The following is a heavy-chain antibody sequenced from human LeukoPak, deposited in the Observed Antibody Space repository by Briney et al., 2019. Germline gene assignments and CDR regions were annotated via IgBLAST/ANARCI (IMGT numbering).Heavy chain of an antibody. CDR2: IYYTGST. CDR1: GGSISNYY. J-gene: IGHJ4*02. Sequence: SETLSLTCTVSGGSISNYYWSWIRQSPGKGLEWIAYIYYTGSTNYNPSLKSRVTISVDTSKNQFSLKLSSVTVADTAVYYCARSGYSYGYVGHYFDYWGQGALVTVSS. V-gene: IGHV4-59*01. D-gene: IGHD5-18*01. CDR3: ARSGYSYGYVGHYFDY.